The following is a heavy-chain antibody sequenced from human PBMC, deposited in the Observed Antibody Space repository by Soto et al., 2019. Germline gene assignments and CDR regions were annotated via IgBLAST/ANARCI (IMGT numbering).Heavy chain of an antibody. J-gene: IGHJ4*02. CDR1: GYTFTSYA. D-gene: IGHD6-19*01. CDR2: INAGNGNT. CDR3: ARDQVAVAPYYFDY. Sequence: QVQLVQSGAEVKKPGASVKVSCKASGYTFTSYAMPWVRQAPGQRLEWMGWINAGNGNTKYSQKFQGRVTITRDTSASTAYMELSSLRSEDTAVYYCARDQVAVAPYYFDYWGQGNLVTVSS. V-gene: IGHV1-3*01.